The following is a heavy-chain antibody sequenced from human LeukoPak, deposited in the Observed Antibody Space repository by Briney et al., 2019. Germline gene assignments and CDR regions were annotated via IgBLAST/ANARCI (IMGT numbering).Heavy chain of an antibody. Sequence: GASVEVSCKASGYTFSTYGISWVRQAPGQGLEWMGWISAYNGKTIYAQKFQGRVTMTTDTPTSTAYMELRGLRYDDTAVYFCARDLIAVRPGWFDPWGQGTLVIVSS. V-gene: IGHV1-18*01. D-gene: IGHD6-6*01. CDR1: GYTFSTYG. CDR2: ISAYNGKT. J-gene: IGHJ5*02. CDR3: ARDLIAVRPGWFDP.